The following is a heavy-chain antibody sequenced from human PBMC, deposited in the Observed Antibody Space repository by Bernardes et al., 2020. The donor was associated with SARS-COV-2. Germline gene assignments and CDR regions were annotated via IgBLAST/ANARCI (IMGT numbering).Heavy chain of an antibody. CDR1: GFTFNNYW. CDR3: ASLHYDFWSGYYPFDY. Sequence: GGSLRLSCAASGFTFNNYWMSWVRQAPGKGLEWVANIKQDGSEKYYVDSVKGRFTISRDNAKKSLYLQMNSLRAEDTAVYYCASLHYDFWSGYYPFDYWGQGTLVTVSS. V-gene: IGHV3-7*02. D-gene: IGHD3-3*01. CDR2: IKQDGSEK. J-gene: IGHJ4*02.